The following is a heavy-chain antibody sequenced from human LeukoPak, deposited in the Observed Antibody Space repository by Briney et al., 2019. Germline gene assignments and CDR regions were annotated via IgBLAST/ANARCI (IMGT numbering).Heavy chain of an antibody. Sequence: ASVRVSRKASGYTFTNYDINWVRQASGQRLEWMGWMNPNSGNTGSAQKFQGRVTMTSNTSISTAYMELSSLRSEDTAVYYCARGLRREQQLLRAFDYWGQGTPVTVSS. J-gene: IGHJ4*02. D-gene: IGHD6-13*01. CDR1: GYTFTNYD. CDR2: MNPNSGNT. CDR3: ARGLRREQQLLRAFDY. V-gene: IGHV1-8*01.